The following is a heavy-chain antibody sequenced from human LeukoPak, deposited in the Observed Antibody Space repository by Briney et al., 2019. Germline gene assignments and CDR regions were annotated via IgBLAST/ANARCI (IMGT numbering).Heavy chain of an antibody. CDR3: AKGRRDCSSTSCYVFDF. D-gene: IGHD2-2*01. CDR1: GFTFSSYA. Sequence: GGSLRLSWAASGFTFSSYAMSWVRQAPGKGLEWVSAISGSGDSTYYADSVKGRFTISRDNSRNTLYLQMNSLRAEDTAVYYCAKGRRDCSSTSCYVFDFWGQGTLVTVSS. J-gene: IGHJ4*02. CDR2: ISGSGDST. V-gene: IGHV3-23*01.